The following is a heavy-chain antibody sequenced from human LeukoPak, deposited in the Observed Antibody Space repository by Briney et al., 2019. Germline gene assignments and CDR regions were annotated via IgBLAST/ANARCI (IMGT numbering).Heavy chain of an antibody. J-gene: IGHJ5*02. CDR3: ARQDDQDHGDPNWFDP. Sequence: PGGSLRLSCAASGFTFSTYSMNWVRQAPGKGLEFIGSINYIGSTFYNPSLKSRVTISVDTFNNQFSLRLTSVTAADTAIYYCARQDDQDHGDPNWFDPWGQGTLVTVSS. CDR1: GFTFSTYSMN. V-gene: IGHV4-39*01. D-gene: IGHD4-17*01. CDR2: INYIGST.